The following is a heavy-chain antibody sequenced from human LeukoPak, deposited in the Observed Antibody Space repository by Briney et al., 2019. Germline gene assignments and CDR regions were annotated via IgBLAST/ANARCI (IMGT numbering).Heavy chain of an antibody. V-gene: IGHV3-7*03. CDR1: GFTFSSYW. CDR3: ARDAVATMSAFDI. D-gene: IGHD5-12*01. J-gene: IGHJ3*02. CDR2: IKQDGSEK. Sequence: PGGSLRLSCAASGFTFSSYWMSWVRQAPGKGLEWVANIKQDGSEKYCVDSVKGRFTISRDNAKNSLYLQMNSLRAEDTAVYYCARDAVATMSAFDIWGQGTMVTVSS.